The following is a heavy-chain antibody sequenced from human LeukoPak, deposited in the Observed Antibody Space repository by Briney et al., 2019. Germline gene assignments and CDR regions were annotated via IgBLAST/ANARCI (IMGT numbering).Heavy chain of an antibody. CDR3: ARDGLASCGGDCYSKYYYYYGMDV. Sequence: GGSLRLSCAASGFTFSSKVMSWVRQAPGKGLEWVANIKQDGSDTYYVDSVKGRFTISRDNAKNSLYLQMNTLRVEDTAVYYCARDGLASCGGDCYSKYYYYYGMDVWARGPRPPSP. CDR2: IKQDGSDT. D-gene: IGHD2-21*02. CDR1: GFTFSSKV. J-gene: IGHJ6*02. V-gene: IGHV3-7*01.